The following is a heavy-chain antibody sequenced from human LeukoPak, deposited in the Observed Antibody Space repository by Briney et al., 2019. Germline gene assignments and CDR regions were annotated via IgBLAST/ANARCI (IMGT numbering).Heavy chain of an antibody. CDR2: ISSSSSYI. J-gene: IGHJ4*02. Sequence: GGSLRLSCAASGFTFSSYSMTWVRQAPGKGLEWVSSISSSSSYIYYADSVKGRFTISRDNAKNSLYLQMNSLRAEDTAVYYCARVHRLGYYDSSGYWGYFDYWGQGTLVTVSS. CDR3: ARVHRLGYYDSSGYWGYFDY. V-gene: IGHV3-21*01. D-gene: IGHD3-22*01. CDR1: GFTFSSYS.